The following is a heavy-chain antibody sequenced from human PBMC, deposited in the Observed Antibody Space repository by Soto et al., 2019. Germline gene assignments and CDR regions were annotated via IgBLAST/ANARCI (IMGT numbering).Heavy chain of an antibody. Sequence: PSEPLSLTCAVSGGSISSSNWWSWVRQPPGKGLEWIGEIYHSGSTNYNPSLKSRVTISVDKSKNKFSLKLSSVTAADTAWYYCARVGYGDSYFDYWGQGTRVT. CDR2: IYHSGST. CDR1: GGSISSSNW. CDR3: ARVGYGDSYFDY. V-gene: IGHV4-4*02. D-gene: IGHD4-17*01. J-gene: IGHJ4*02.